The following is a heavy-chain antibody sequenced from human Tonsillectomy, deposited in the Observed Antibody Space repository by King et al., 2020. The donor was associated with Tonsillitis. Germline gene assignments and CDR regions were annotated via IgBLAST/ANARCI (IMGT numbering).Heavy chain of an antibody. D-gene: IGHD2-21*01. CDR3: ARGAYCGGDCYSGDAFDI. J-gene: IGHJ3*02. V-gene: IGHV5-51*03. Sequence: QLVQSGAEVKKPGESLKISCEGSGYSFTTYWIGRVRQKPGKGLEWMGIIYVGDSDTRYSPSFQGQVTISADKSIITAYLQWSSLKASDTAMYYCARGAYCGGDCYSGDAFDIWGQGTMVTVSS. CDR1: GYSFTTYW. CDR2: IYVGDSDT.